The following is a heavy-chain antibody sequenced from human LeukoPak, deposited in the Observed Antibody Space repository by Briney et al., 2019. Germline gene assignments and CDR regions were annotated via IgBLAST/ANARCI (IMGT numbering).Heavy chain of an antibody. D-gene: IGHD1/OR15-1a*01. CDR3: ARNTTDRPYDY. CDR1: GFTFNNYA. CDR2: ISGSGGTT. V-gene: IGHV3-23*01. J-gene: IGHJ4*02. Sequence: GGSLRLSCAASGFTFNNYAMNWVRQAPGKGLEWVSVISGSGGTTYYADSVKGRFTISRDSSKNTLYLQMNSLRAEDTAVYFCARNTTDRPYDYWGQGTLVTVSS.